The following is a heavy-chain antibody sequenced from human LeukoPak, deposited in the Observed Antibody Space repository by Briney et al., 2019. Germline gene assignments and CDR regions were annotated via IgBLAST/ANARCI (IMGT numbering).Heavy chain of an antibody. CDR1: GFTFSTYF. V-gene: IGHV3-74*01. CDR2: INGDGKST. J-gene: IGHJ4*02. D-gene: IGHD1/OR15-1a*01. CDR3: AKGGEQKTFRCGMDS. Sequence: GGSLRLSCAASGFTFSTYFMHWVRQAPGKGLVWVSRINGDGKSTTYADSVMGRFTISRDNPENTLYLQMNSLRVDDTAVYYCAKGGEQKTFRCGMDSWGQGTPVTVSS.